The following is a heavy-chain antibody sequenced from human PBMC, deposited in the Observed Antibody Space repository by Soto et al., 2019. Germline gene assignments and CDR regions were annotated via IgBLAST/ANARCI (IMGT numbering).Heavy chain of an antibody. CDR1: GGSISSSNW. CDR3: ASVKRRIQLWPDF. Sequence: PSETLSLTCAVSGGSISSSNWWSWVRQPPGKGLEWIGEIYHSGSTNYNPSLKSRVTISVDKSKNQFSLKLSSVTAADTAVYYCASVKRRIQLWPDFWGQGTLVTVSS. D-gene: IGHD5-18*01. V-gene: IGHV4-4*02. J-gene: IGHJ4*02. CDR2: IYHSGST.